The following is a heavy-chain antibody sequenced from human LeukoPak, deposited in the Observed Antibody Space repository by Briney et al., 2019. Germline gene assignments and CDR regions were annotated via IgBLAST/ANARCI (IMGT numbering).Heavy chain of an antibody. CDR1: GFTFSSYA. V-gene: IGHV3-23*01. CDR3: AKVVGGADAFDI. Sequence: GGSLRLSCAASGFTFSSYAMSWVRQAPGKGLEWVSAIGGSGGSTYYADSVKGRFTISRDNSKNTLYLQMNSLRAEDTAVYYCAKVVGGADAFDIWGQGTMVTVSS. D-gene: IGHD2-15*01. J-gene: IGHJ3*02. CDR2: IGGSGGST.